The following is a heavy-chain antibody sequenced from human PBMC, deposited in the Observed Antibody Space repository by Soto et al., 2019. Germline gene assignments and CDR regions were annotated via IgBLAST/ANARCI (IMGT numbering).Heavy chain of an antibody. CDR1: GYSFTTYG. Sequence: QVQLVQSGPEVKKPGASVKVSCKASGYSFTTYGISWVRQAPGQGLEWMGWISVYNGNTKYAQKLQGRVTMTTDTSTITAYMELRSLRSDDTAVYYCARPAAVTVYYFDYWGQGTLVTVSS. V-gene: IGHV1-18*01. CDR2: ISVYNGNT. CDR3: ARPAAVTVYYFDY. D-gene: IGHD4-17*01. J-gene: IGHJ4*02.